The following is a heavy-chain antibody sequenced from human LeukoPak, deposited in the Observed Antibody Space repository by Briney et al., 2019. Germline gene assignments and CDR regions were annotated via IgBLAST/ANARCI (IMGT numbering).Heavy chain of an antibody. D-gene: IGHD6-13*01. CDR1: GGSISSYY. CDR2: IYTSGST. J-gene: IGHJ6*02. V-gene: IGHV4-4*07. CDR3: AREWDEHSSSWYLSAYYYGMDV. Sequence: PSETLSLTCTVSGGSISSYYWSWIWQPAGKGLEWIGRIYTSGSTNYNPSLKSRVTMSVDTSKNQFSLKLSSVTAADTAVYYCAREWDEHSSSWYLSAYYYGMDVWGQGTTVTVSS.